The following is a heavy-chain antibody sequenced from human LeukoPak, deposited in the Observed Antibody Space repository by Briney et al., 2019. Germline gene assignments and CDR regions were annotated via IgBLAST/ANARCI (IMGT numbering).Heavy chain of an antibody. D-gene: IGHD4-17*01. CDR3: ARPHPPTVTTPGWYFDL. V-gene: IGHV4-34*01. CDR1: GGSFSGYY. Sequence: SETLSPTCAVYGGSFSGYYWSWIRQPPGKGLEWIGEINHSGSTNYNPSLKGRVTISVDTSKNQFSLKLSSVTAADTAVYYCARPHPPTVTTPGWYFDLWGRSTLVTVSS. J-gene: IGHJ2*01. CDR2: INHSGST.